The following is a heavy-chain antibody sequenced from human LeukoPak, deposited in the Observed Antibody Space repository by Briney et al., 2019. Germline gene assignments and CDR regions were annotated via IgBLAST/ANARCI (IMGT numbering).Heavy chain of an antibody. V-gene: IGHV3-7*01. Sequence: GGSLRLSCAASGFTFSSYWMSWVRQAPGKGLEWVANIKQNGGEKYYVDSVKGRFTISRDNAKNSLYLQMNSLRAEDTAVYYCARLVNDIVVVVAATYPDYWGQGTLVTVSS. CDR2: IKQNGGEK. CDR1: GFTFSSYW. J-gene: IGHJ4*02. D-gene: IGHD2-15*01. CDR3: ARLVNDIVVVVAATYPDY.